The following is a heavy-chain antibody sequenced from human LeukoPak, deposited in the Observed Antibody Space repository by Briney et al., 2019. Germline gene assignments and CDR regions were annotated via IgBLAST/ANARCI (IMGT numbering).Heavy chain of an antibody. CDR3: AREVGELFLNWFDP. J-gene: IGHJ5*02. CDR2: IYYSGST. Sequence: PSETLSLTCTVSGGSISSYYWSWIRQPPGKGLEWIGYIYYSGSTNYNPSLKSRVTISVDTSKNQFSLKLSSVTAADTAVYYCAREVGELFLNWFDPWGQGTLVTVSS. V-gene: IGHV4-59*01. CDR1: GGSISSYY. D-gene: IGHD3-10*01.